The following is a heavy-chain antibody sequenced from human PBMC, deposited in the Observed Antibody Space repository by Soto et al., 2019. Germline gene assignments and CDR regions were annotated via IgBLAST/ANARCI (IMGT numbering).Heavy chain of an antibody. J-gene: IGHJ4*02. V-gene: IGHV3-30-3*01. CDR2: ISYDGSNK. Sequence: PGGSLRLSCAASGFTFSSYAMHWVRQAPGKGLEWVAVISYDGSNKYCADSVKGRFTISRDNSKNTLYLQMNSLRAEDTAVYYCARGGFVVVPAANYYFDYWGQGTLVTVSS. CDR1: GFTFSSYA. CDR3: ARGGFVVVPAANYYFDY. D-gene: IGHD2-2*01.